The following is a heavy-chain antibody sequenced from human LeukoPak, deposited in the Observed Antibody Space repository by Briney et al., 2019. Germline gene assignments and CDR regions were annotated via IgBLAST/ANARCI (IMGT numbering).Heavy chain of an antibody. Sequence: GGSLRLSCAASGFTFSDYAMSWVRQAPGQGLEWVSAISDHVDETFYPDSVEGRFTISRDNSKNTLYLQMNSLRAEDTAVYYCARGPNSNWSGLDFWGQGTLLTVSS. CDR2: ISDHVDET. V-gene: IGHV3-23*01. CDR3: ARGPNSNWSGLDF. D-gene: IGHD6-6*01. CDR1: GFTFSDYA. J-gene: IGHJ4*02.